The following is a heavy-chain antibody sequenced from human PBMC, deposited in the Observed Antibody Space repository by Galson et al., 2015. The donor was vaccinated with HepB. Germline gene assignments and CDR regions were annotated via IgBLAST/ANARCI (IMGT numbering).Heavy chain of an antibody. CDR3: ARVSVTAAFDY. J-gene: IGHJ4*02. V-gene: IGHV3-74*01. CDR1: GFTFSSYW. CDR2: INTDGSST. Sequence: SLRLSCAASGFTFSSYWMHWVRQAPGKGLVWVSRINTDGSSTNYADSVKGRFTISRDNAKNTLYLQMTSLRAEDTAVYYCARVSVTAAFDYWGQGTLVTVSS. D-gene: IGHD6-13*01.